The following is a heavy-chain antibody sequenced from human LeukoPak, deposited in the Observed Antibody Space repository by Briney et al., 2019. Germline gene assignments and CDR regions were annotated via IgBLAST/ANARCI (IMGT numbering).Heavy chain of an antibody. D-gene: IGHD3-10*01. CDR2: IGTAGDT. J-gene: IGHJ3*02. CDR1: GFTFSSYD. V-gene: IGHV3-13*01. CDR3: ARGSVGFAFDI. Sequence: GGSLRLSCAASGFTFSSYDMHWVRQATGKGLEWVSAIGTAGDTYYPGSVKGRFTISRENAKNSLYLQMNSLRAGDTAVYYCARGSVGFAFDIWGQGTMVTVSS.